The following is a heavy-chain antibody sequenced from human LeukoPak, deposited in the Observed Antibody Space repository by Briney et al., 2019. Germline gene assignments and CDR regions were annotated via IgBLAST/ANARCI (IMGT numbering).Heavy chain of an antibody. CDR1: GGSVSSGSYY. Sequence: SETLSLTCTVSGGSVSSGSYYWSWIRQPPGKGLEWIGYIYYSGSTNYNPSLKSRVTISVDRSKNQFSLKLSSVTAADTAVYYCARAPYDILTGYYSWFDPWGQGTLVTVSS. D-gene: IGHD3-9*01. V-gene: IGHV4-61*01. J-gene: IGHJ5*02. CDR3: ARAPYDILTGYYSWFDP. CDR2: IYYSGST.